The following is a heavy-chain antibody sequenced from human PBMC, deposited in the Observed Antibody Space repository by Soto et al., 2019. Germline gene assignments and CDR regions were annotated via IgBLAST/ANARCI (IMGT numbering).Heavy chain of an antibody. CDR2: IIPIFGTA. CDR1: GGTMVKIT. V-gene: IGHV1-69*01. CDR3: ARGRVTVAPDHSWFDP. Sequence: LKVAGKGTGGTMVKITIAEVRRAGGEGLEWMGGIIPIFGTANYAQKFQGRVTITADESTSTAYMELSSLRSEDTAVYYCARGRVTVAPDHSWFDPWGQGTLVTVSS. D-gene: IGHD6-19*01. J-gene: IGHJ5*02.